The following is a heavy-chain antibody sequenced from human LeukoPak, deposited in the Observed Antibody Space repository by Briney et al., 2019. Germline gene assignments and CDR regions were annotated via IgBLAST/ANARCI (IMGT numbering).Heavy chain of an antibody. CDR3: ARDSSLAGYFDY. Sequence: GGSLRLSCAASGFTFSGYAMSWIRQAPGKGLEWVSYISSSGSTIYYADSVKGRFTISRDNAKNSLYLQMNSLRAEDTAVYYCARDSSLAGYFDYWGQGTLVTVSS. CDR2: ISSSGSTI. J-gene: IGHJ4*02. V-gene: IGHV3-11*01. CDR1: GFTFSGYA. D-gene: IGHD6-19*01.